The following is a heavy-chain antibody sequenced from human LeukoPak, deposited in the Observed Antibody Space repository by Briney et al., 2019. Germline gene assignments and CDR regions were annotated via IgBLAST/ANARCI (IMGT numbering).Heavy chain of an antibody. V-gene: IGHV4-34*01. D-gene: IGHD6-19*01. CDR2: INHSGST. Sequence: SETLSLTCAVYGGSFRDYYWSWIRQPPGKGLEWIGEINHSGSTNYNPSLKSRVTISVDTSKNQFSLKLNSVTAADTAVYYCARQQWLVSYWYFGLWGRGTLVTVSS. CDR3: ARQQWLVSYWYFGL. CDR1: GGSFRDYY. J-gene: IGHJ2*01.